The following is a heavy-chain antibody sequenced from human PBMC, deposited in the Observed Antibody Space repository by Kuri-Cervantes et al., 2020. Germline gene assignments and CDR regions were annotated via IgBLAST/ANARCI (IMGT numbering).Heavy chain of an antibody. CDR3: AKEGTTVTPYFDY. J-gene: IGHJ4*01. CDR1: GFTFSYYA. CDR2: TWHDGSNK. Sequence: GESLKISCAASGFTFSYYAMHWVRQAPGKGLEWVAVTWHDGSNKYYADFVKGRFTISRDNSKNTVYLQMNSLRAEDTAVYYCAKEGTTVTPYFDYWGQGTLVTVSS. D-gene: IGHD4-17*01. V-gene: IGHV3-30*02.